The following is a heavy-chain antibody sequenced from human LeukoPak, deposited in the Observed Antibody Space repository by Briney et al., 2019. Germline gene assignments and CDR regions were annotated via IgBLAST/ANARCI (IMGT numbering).Heavy chain of an antibody. V-gene: IGHV4-34*01. CDR2: INHSGST. D-gene: IGHD3-10*01. CDR1: GGSFSGYY. J-gene: IGHJ6*03. Sequence: PSETLSPTCAVYGGSFSGYYWSWIRQPPGKGLEWIGEINHSGSTNYNPSLKSRVTISVDTSKNQFSLKLSSVTAADTAVYYCARTFGEFQNYYYYYMDVWGKGTTVTISS. CDR3: ARTFGEFQNYYYYYMDV.